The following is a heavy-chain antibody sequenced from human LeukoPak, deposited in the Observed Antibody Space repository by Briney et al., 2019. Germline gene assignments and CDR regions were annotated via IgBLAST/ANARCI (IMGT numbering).Heavy chain of an antibody. V-gene: IGHV3-30*02. D-gene: IGHD6-13*01. CDR3: ARDEVYSSSWYFDY. J-gene: IGHJ4*02. Sequence: PGGALRLSCAAPGFSVSSNYMTWVRKAPGKGLERVAFIRYDESNKYYAEPVKGRLTISRDNSKNTLYLQMNSLRAEDTAVYYCARDEVYSSSWYFDYWGQGTLVTVSS. CDR1: GFSVSSNY. CDR2: IRYDESNK.